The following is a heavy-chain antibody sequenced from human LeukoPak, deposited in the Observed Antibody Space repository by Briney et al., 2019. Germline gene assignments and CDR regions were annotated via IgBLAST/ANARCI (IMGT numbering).Heavy chain of an antibody. J-gene: IGHJ1*01. CDR2: ISSSSSYI. D-gene: IGHD3-16*01. CDR1: GFTFSSYS. CDR3: ARDPYNGGYFQH. Sequence: PGGSLRLSCAASGFTFSSYSMNWVRQAPGKGLEWVSSISSSSSYIYYTDSVKGRFTISRDNTKNSLYLQMNSLRAEDTAVYYCARDPYNGGYFQHWGQGTLVTVSS. V-gene: IGHV3-21*01.